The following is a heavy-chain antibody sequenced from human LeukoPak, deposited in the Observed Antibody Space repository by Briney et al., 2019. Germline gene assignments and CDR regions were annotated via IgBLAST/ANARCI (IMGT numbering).Heavy chain of an antibody. CDR2: IGTAGDT. J-gene: IGHJ3*02. CDR3: ARDGRYDFWSGYKEGDAFDI. CDR1: GFTFSSYD. Sequence: GGSLRLSCAASGFTFSSYDMHWVRQATGKGLEWVSAIGTAGDTYYPGSVKGRFTISRDNSKNTLYLQMNSLRAEDTAVYYCARDGRYDFWSGYKEGDAFDIWGQGTMVTVSS. D-gene: IGHD3-3*01. V-gene: IGHV3-13*01.